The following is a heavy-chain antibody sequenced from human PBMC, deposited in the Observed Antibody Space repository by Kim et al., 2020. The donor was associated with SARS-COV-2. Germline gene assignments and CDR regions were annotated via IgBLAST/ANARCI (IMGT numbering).Heavy chain of an antibody. V-gene: IGHV3-53*01. J-gene: IGHJ4*02. D-gene: IGHD3-9*01. CDR3: ARGVRYFDWLSSFDY. Sequence: DSLKARFTISRDNSKNTLYLQMNSLRAEDTAVYYCARGVRYFDWLSSFDYWGQGTLVTVSS.